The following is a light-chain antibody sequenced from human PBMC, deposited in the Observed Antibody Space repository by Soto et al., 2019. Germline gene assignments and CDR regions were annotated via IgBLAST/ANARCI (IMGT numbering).Light chain of an antibody. CDR2: EVS. CDR3: RSYTSRSTVV. CDR1: SSDVGGYNY. Sequence: QSALTQPASVSASPGQSITISCTGTSSDVGGYNYVSWYQQHPGKAPKLMIYEVSNRPSGVSDRFSGSKSDNTASLTISGLQAGDEADYYCRSYTSRSTVVFGGGTKVTVL. J-gene: IGLJ2*01. V-gene: IGLV2-14*01.